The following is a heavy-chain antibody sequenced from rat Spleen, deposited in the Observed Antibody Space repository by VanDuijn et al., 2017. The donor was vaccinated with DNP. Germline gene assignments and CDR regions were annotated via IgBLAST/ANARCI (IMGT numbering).Heavy chain of an antibody. V-gene: IGHV2S12*01. CDR1: GFSLTNYH. D-gene: IGHD4-3*01. Sequence: QVQLKQSGPGLVQPSQTLSLTCTVSGFSLTNYHVDWVRQPPGKGLEWIASMSSGGSTYYNSALNSRLSTSSDTSKRQVFLKMNSVQTEDTAMYFCARSIRGPEYWGQGVMVTVSS. CDR2: MSSGGST. CDR3: ARSIRGPEY. J-gene: IGHJ2*01.